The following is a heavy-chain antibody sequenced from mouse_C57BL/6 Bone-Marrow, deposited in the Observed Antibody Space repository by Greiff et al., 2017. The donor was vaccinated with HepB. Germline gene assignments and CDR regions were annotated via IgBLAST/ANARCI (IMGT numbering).Heavy chain of an antibody. CDR2: IDPSDSYT. D-gene: IGHD2-4*01. CDR3: ARGYDYDEGAWFAY. J-gene: IGHJ3*01. V-gene: IGHV1-50*01. CDR1: GYTFTSYW. Sequence: VQLQQPGAELVKPGASVKLSCKASGYTFTSYWMQWVKQRPGQGLEWIGEIDPSDSYTNYNQKFKGKATLTVDTSSSTAYMQLSSLTSEDSAVYYCARGYDYDEGAWFAYWGQGTLVTVSA.